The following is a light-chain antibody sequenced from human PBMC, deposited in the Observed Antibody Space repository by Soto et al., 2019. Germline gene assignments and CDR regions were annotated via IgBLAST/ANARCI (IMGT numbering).Light chain of an antibody. CDR2: LGS. Sequence: VVTQSPLSLPVTPGEPASISCRSSQSLLHSNGYNYLDWYLQKPGQSPQLLIYLGSTRASGVPDRFSGSGSGTDFTLKISRVEAEDVGVYYCMQPRQSRTFGQGTKVDIK. CDR3: MQPRQSRT. V-gene: IGKV2-28*01. J-gene: IGKJ1*01. CDR1: QSLLHSNGYNY.